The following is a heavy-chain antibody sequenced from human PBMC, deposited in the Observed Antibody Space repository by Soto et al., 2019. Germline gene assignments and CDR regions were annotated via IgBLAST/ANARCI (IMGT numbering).Heavy chain of an antibody. Sequence: EVQLVESGGGLIQPGGSLRLSCVASGFIVSSNQMSWVRQAPGKGLEWVSVIYSGHTTYYADSVEGRFTISRDDSKNTLYLQMNSLRVEDTAVYYCVRGPSDHKLRLVEWPYGDYWGQGALVPVSS. V-gene: IGHV3-53*01. CDR2: IYSGHTT. CDR1: GFIVSSNQ. D-gene: IGHD3-3*01. J-gene: IGHJ4*02. CDR3: VRGPSDHKLRLVEWPYGDY.